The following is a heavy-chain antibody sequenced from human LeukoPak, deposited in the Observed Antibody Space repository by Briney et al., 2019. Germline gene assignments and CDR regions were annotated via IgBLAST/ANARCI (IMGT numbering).Heavy chain of an antibody. CDR1: GYSISSGYQ. CDR3: ARGPRWVTPDCTSTSCYENYFDP. Sequence: SETLSLTCGVSGYSISSGYQWAWIRQSPGKGLEWIGSIYHSGSAHYNPSLKSRVTISVETSKNQFSLNMYSVTAADTAVYYCARGPRWVTPDCTSTSCYENYFDPWGQGTLVTVSS. CDR2: IYHSGSA. D-gene: IGHD2-2*01. J-gene: IGHJ5*02. V-gene: IGHV4-38-2*01.